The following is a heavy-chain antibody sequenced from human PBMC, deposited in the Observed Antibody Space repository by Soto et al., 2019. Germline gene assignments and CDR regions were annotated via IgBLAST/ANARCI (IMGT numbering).Heavy chain of an antibody. CDR3: ARDLRYYDSSGSL. D-gene: IGHD3-22*01. Sequence: ASVKVSCKASGYTFTSYAMHWVRQAPGQGLEWMGWISAYNGNTNYAQKLQGRVTMTTDTSTSTAYMELRSLRSDDTAVYYCARDLRYYDSSGSLWGQGTLVTVSS. J-gene: IGHJ4*02. CDR1: GYTFTSYA. V-gene: IGHV1-18*01. CDR2: ISAYNGNT.